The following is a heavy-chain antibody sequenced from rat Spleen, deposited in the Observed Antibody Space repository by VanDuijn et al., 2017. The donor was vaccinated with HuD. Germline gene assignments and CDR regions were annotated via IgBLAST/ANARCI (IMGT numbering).Heavy chain of an antibody. D-gene: IGHD1-12*02. V-gene: IGHV2-15*01. J-gene: IGHJ3*01. CDR1: GFSLTSNS. CDR3: TRDQSYWGSYYPGGFAY. Sequence: QVQLKESGPGLVQSSQTLSLTCSVSGFSLTSNSVSWVRQPPGKGLEWMGAIWSGGSTDYNSALKSRLNISRDTSKSQVLLKMNSLQSEDTAIYFCTRDQSYWGSYYPGGFAYWGQGTLVTVSS. CDR2: IWSGGST.